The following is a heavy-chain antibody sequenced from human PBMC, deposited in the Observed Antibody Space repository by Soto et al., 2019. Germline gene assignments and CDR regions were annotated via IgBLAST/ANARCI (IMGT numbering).Heavy chain of an antibody. CDR3: VRGRAQLRRGAFDM. J-gene: IGHJ3*02. D-gene: IGHD2-2*01. CDR1: GGSISTYY. CDR2: IYYSGGT. Sequence: QVQLQESDPGLVKPSETLSLNCTVSGGSISTYYWSWIRQPPGKGLEWIGYIYYSGGTNYNPSLKSRVTISVDSSKNQFSLRLNSVTAADTASYYCVRGRAQLRRGAFDMWGQGTMVTVSS. V-gene: IGHV4-59*01.